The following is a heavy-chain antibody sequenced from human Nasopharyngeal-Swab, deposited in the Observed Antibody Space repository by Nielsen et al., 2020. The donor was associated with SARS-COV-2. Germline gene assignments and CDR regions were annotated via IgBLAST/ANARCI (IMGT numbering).Heavy chain of an antibody. Sequence: ASVKVSCKASGCTFTSYYMHWVRQAPGQGLEWMGWINPNSGGTNYAQKFQGRVTMTRDTSTSTAYMELSRLRSDDTAVYYCARGHGSSGYSSDLIGYWGQGTLVTVSS. D-gene: IGHD3-22*01. V-gene: IGHV1-2*02. CDR1: GCTFTSYY. CDR2: INPNSGGT. J-gene: IGHJ4*02. CDR3: ARGHGSSGYSSDLIGY.